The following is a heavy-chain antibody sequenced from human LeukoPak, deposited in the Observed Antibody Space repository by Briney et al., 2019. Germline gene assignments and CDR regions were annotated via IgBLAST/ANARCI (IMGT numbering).Heavy chain of an antibody. Sequence: PSETLSLTCTVSGGSINNYYWNWIRQPPGKGLEWIGYISYSGSTNYNPSLKSRVTISVDTSKNQFSLRLTSVTAADTAVYYCARGVTYYYDSSGYLYWGQGTLVTVSS. V-gene: IGHV4-59*08. J-gene: IGHJ4*02. CDR1: GGSINNYY. CDR3: ARGVTYYYDSSGYLY. CDR2: ISYSGST. D-gene: IGHD3-22*01.